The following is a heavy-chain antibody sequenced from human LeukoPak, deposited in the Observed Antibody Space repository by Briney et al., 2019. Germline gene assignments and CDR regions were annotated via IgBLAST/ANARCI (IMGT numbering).Heavy chain of an antibody. CDR1: GGSISSSSDY. Sequence: SETLSLTCSVSGGSISSSSDYWGWVRQPPGKGLEWIGSIYHSETTYYNPSLKSRVIISVDTSKNQFSLKLNSVTAADTAVYYCARHKYYFDYWGQGTLVTVSS. CDR2: IYHSETT. V-gene: IGHV4-39*01. CDR3: ARHKYYFDY. J-gene: IGHJ4*02.